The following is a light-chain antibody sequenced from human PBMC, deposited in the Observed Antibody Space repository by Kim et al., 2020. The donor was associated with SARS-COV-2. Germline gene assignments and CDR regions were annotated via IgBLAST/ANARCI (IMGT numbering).Light chain of an antibody. CDR2: GTS. V-gene: IGKV3-15*01. CDR1: QTISGS. J-gene: IGKJ5*01. Sequence: EIVMTQSPATLSVSPGERVTLSCRASQTISGSLAWYQQKPGQSPKLLIYGTSTRATGVPVRFSGSGSGTEFTLTISNLQSEDFAVYYCQQYNACLPSITFGEGTRLEIK. CDR3: QQYNACLPSIT.